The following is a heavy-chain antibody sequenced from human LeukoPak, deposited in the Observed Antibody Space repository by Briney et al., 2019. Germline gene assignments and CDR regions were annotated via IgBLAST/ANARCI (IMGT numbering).Heavy chain of an antibody. V-gene: IGHV3-30*18. CDR1: GRLMFGSYG. J-gene: IGHJ5*02. Sequence: PGGSLRLSCTASGRLMFGSYGMHWVRQAPGKGLEWVAVISHTASMKVYAESVKGRFTVSRDNSKSTLYLQMNSLRPEDTALYYCAKSTRYYDSSGYVDLWGQGTLVTVSS. CDR2: ISHTASMK. D-gene: IGHD3-22*01. CDR3: AKSTRYYDSSGYVDL.